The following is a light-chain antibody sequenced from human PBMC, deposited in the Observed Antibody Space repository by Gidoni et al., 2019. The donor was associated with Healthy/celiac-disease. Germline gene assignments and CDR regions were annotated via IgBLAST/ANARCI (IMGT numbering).Light chain of an antibody. Sequence: EIVLTQSPATLSLSPGERATLSCRASQSVSSSLAWYQQKPGQAPRLLIYDASNRATGIPARFSGSGSGTDFTLTISSLEPGDFAVYYCQQRSNWPPAFDQGTRLEIK. CDR1: QSVSSS. CDR3: QQRSNWPPA. J-gene: IGKJ5*01. V-gene: IGKV3-11*01. CDR2: DAS.